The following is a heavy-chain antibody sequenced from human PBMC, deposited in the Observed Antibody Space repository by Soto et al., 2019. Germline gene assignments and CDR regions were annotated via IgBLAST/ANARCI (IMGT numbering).Heavy chain of an antibody. CDR2: IYPGNSNI. D-gene: IGHD5-18*01. CDR3: ARRGPGYDYGYGGMDV. J-gene: IGHJ6*02. Sequence: GESLKISCQGFGYTFASYWIGWVRQMPGKGLEWMGIIYPGNSNIRYSPSFQGQVTISADKSISTAFLQWSSLRASDTATYYCARRGPGYDYGYGGMDVWGHGTTVPVSS. V-gene: IGHV5-51*01. CDR1: GYTFASYW.